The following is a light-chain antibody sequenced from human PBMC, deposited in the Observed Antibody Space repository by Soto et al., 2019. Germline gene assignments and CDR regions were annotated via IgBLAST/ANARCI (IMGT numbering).Light chain of an antibody. CDR3: CSYAGGYTHAV. CDR1: SSDVGTYNY. J-gene: IGLJ2*01. CDR2: DVS. Sequence: QSALTQPRSVSGPPGQSVSISCSGTSSDVGTYNYVSWYQQHPGKAPKLMIYDVSKRPSGVPDRFSGSKSGNTASLTISGLQAEDEADYYSCSYAGGYTHAVFGGGTQLTVL. V-gene: IGLV2-11*01.